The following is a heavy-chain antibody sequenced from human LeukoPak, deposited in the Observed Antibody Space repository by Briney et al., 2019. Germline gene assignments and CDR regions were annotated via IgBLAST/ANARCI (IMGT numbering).Heavy chain of an antibody. CDR1: GFTFRNYA. Sequence: GGSLRLSYAASGFTFRNYAMTWVRQAPGKGLDWVSSINGNGRATYYADSVRGRFTISRDNSKNTLYLQMNSLRAEDTAVFYCAKGGAYYDFIFDPWGQGTLVTVSS. J-gene: IGHJ5*02. CDR2: INGNGRAT. V-gene: IGHV3-23*01. D-gene: IGHD3-3*01. CDR3: AKGGAYYDFIFDP.